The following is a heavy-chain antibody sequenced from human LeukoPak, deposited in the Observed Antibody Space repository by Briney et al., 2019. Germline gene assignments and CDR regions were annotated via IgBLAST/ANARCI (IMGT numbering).Heavy chain of an antibody. V-gene: IGHV4-4*02. CDR3: ARSRDVFDI. Sequence: SEALSLTCAVSGDSISSNNWWNWVRQPPGKGLEWIGEIYHSGSTNYNPSLKSRVTISVDKSKNQFSLKLSSVTAADTAVYYCARSRDVFDIWGQGTMVTVSS. D-gene: IGHD2-2*01. J-gene: IGHJ3*02. CDR2: IYHSGST. CDR1: GDSISSNNW.